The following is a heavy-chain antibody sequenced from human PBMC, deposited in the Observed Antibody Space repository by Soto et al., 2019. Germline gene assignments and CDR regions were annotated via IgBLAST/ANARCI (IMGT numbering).Heavy chain of an antibody. CDR1: GFTFSSYG. D-gene: IGHD6-13*01. Sequence: GGSLRLSCAASGFTFSSYGMHWVRQAPGKGLEWVAVIWYDGSNKYYADSVKGRFTISRDNSKNTLYLQMNSLRAEDTAVYYCARARAAGSYYYYYGMDVWGQGTTVTSP. J-gene: IGHJ6*02. CDR3: ARARAAGSYYYYYGMDV. V-gene: IGHV3-33*01. CDR2: IWYDGSNK.